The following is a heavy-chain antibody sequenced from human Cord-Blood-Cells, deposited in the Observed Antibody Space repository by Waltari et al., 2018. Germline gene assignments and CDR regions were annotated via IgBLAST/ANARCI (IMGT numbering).Heavy chain of an antibody. D-gene: IGHD7-27*01. Sequence: QVQLVQSGAEVKKPGASVKVSCKASGYSFTSYDINWVRPATGQGLEWMGWMNPNSGNTGYAQKFQGRVTMTRNTSISTAYMELSSLRSEDTAVYYCAHITGDPIWGDAFDIWGQGTMVTVSS. CDR1: GYSFTSYD. J-gene: IGHJ3*02. V-gene: IGHV1-8*01. CDR3: AHITGDPIWGDAFDI. CDR2: MNPNSGNT.